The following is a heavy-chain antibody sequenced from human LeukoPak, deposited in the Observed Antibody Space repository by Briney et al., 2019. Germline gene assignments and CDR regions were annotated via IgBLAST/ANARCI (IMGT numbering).Heavy chain of an antibody. Sequence: GGSLRLSCAASGFTFSSDAMSWVRQAPGKGREWVSAISGSGGSTYYADSVKGRFTISRDNSKNTLYLQMNSLRAGDTAVYYCAKDHGGYYYGSGSYYGGRYFDYWGQGTLVTVSS. CDR1: GFTFSSDA. J-gene: IGHJ4*02. D-gene: IGHD3-10*01. V-gene: IGHV3-23*01. CDR2: ISGSGGST. CDR3: AKDHGGYYYGSGSYYGGRYFDY.